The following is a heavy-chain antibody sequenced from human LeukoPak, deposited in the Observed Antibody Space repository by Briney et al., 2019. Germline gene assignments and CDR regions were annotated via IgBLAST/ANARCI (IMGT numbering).Heavy chain of an antibody. Sequence: GGSLRLSCAASGFTFSSYSMNWVRQAPGKGLEWVSSIISSSSYIYYADSVKGRFTISRDNAKNSLYLQMNSLRAEDTAVYYCARGIVVVPAAIDLPYYFDYWGQGTLVTISS. CDR1: GFTFSSYS. V-gene: IGHV3-21*01. CDR2: IISSSSYI. J-gene: IGHJ4*02. D-gene: IGHD2-2*01. CDR3: ARGIVVVPAAIDLPYYFDY.